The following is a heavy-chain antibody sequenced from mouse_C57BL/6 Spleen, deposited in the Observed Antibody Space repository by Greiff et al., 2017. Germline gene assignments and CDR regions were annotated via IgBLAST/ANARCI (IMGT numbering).Heavy chain of an antibody. J-gene: IGHJ4*01. V-gene: IGHV1-64*01. Sequence: QVQLQQPGAELVKPGASVKLSCKASGYTFTSYWMHWVKQRPGQGLEWIGMIHPNSGSTNYNEKFKSKATLTVDKSSSTAYMQLSSLTSEDSAVYYCARSVGYYYAMDDWGQGTSVTVSS. CDR1: GYTFTSYW. CDR2: IHPNSGST. D-gene: IGHD2-2*01. CDR3: ARSVGYYYAMDD.